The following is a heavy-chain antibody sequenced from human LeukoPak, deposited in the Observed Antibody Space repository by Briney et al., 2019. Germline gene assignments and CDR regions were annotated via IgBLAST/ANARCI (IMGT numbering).Heavy chain of an antibody. CDR3: ARSLAGYDSSGYAWFDP. J-gene: IGHJ5*02. CDR2: INHSGST. CDR1: GGSFSGYY. D-gene: IGHD3-22*01. V-gene: IGHV4-34*01. Sequence: SETLSLTCAVYGGSFSGYYWSWIRQPPGKGLEWIGEINHSGSTNYNPSLKSRVTISVDTFKNQFSLKLSSVTAADTAVYYCARSLAGYDSSGYAWFDPWGQGTLVTVSS.